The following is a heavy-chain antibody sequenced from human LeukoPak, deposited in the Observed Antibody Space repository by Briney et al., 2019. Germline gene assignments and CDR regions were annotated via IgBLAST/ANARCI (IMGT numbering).Heavy chain of an antibody. V-gene: IGHV3-23*01. CDR1: GFTFSTDD. Sequence: GGSLRLSCAASGFTFSTDDMTWVRQAPGKGLEWVSAISGSGGSTYYADSVKGRFTISRDNSKNTLYLQMNSLRAEDTAVYYCANAGVDTAMVVWWGQGTLVTVSS. D-gene: IGHD5-18*01. CDR2: ISGSGGST. CDR3: ANAGVDTAMVVW. J-gene: IGHJ4*02.